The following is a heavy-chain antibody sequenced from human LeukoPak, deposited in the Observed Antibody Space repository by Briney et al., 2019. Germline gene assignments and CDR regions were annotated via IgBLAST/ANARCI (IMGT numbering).Heavy chain of an antibody. Sequence: PSETLSLTCAVYAGSFSGYYWSWIRQPPGKGLEWIGEINHSGSTNYNPSLKSRVTISVDTSKNQFSLKLSAVTAAETAVSYCDYSRSLVLPPDAVAIWGQGTLVTVSS. D-gene: IGHD6-13*01. CDR2: INHSGST. J-gene: IGHJ3*02. V-gene: IGHV4-34*01. CDR1: AGSFSGYY. CDR3: DYSRSLVLPPDAVAI.